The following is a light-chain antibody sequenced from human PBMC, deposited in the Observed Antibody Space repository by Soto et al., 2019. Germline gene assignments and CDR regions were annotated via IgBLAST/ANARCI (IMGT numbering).Light chain of an antibody. V-gene: IGLV1-40*01. CDR3: AAWDDSLKAI. Sequence: QAVVTQPPSVSGAPGQRVTISCTGSSSNIGAGYDVHWYQQLPGTAPKLLIYGNSNRPSGVPDRFSGSQSGTSASLAISGLQSDDEADYYCAAWDDSLKAIFGGGTQLTVL. J-gene: IGLJ7*01. CDR2: GNS. CDR1: SSNIGAGYD.